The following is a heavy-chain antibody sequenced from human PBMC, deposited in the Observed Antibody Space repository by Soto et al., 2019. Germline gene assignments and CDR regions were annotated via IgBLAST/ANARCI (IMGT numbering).Heavy chain of an antibody. Sequence: GGSLRLSCAASGFTFSGSAMHWVRQASGKGLEWVGRIRSKANSYATAYAASVKGRFTISRDDSKNTAYLQMNSLKTEDTAVYYCTRHELNLEPYYYGMDVWGPGTTVTVS. J-gene: IGHJ6*02. D-gene: IGHD1-1*01. CDR1: GFTFSGSA. CDR2: IRSKANSYAT. CDR3: TRHELNLEPYYYGMDV. V-gene: IGHV3-73*01.